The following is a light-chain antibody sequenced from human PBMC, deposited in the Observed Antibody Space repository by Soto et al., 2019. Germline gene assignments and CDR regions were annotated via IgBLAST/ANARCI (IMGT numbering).Light chain of an antibody. CDR2: GAS. CDR3: QQYDNWPIT. Sequence: EIVMTQSPATLSLSPVERATLSCRASQSVSSNVAWYQQIPGQTPRLLIYGASTRATGLPARFSGSGSGTEFTLIISSLQSEDSAVYYCQQYDNWPITFGQGTRLEIK. J-gene: IGKJ5*01. CDR1: QSVSSN. V-gene: IGKV3-15*01.